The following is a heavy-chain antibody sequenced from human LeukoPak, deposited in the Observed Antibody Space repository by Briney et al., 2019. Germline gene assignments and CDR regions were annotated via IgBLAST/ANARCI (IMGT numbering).Heavy chain of an antibody. Sequence: PGGSLRLSCAASGFTFSSYWMSWVRQAPGKGLEWVANIKQDGSEKYYVDSVKGRFTISRDNAKNSLYLQMNSLRAEDTAVYYCAKSEVGATTVRNFDYWGQGTLVTVSS. J-gene: IGHJ4*02. V-gene: IGHV3-7*01. D-gene: IGHD1-26*01. CDR2: IKQDGSEK. CDR1: GFTFSSYW. CDR3: AKSEVGATTVRNFDY.